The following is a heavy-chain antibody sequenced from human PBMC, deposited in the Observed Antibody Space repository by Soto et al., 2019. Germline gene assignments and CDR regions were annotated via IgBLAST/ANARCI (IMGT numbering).Heavy chain of an antibody. J-gene: IGHJ4*02. CDR1: GYSVSSNSAA. V-gene: IGHV6-1*01. D-gene: IGHD6-6*01. CDR2: TYYRSNWYN. Sequence: ETLCLTCAIAGYSVSSNSAAWNWIRQSPSRGLEWLGRTYYRSNWYNDYAVSVKSRITINPDTSKNQFSLQLNSVTPEDTAVYYCARDIAARPTTFDYWRQGTLVTVSS. CDR3: ARDIAARPTTFDY.